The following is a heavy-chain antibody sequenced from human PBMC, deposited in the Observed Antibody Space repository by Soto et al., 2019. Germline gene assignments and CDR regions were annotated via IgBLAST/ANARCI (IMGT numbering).Heavy chain of an antibody. CDR1: GFTFSSYG. J-gene: IGHJ4*02. CDR3: ARLGVGGSGLDY. CDR2: ITSTSSTI. Sequence: PGGSLRLSCAASGFTFSSYGMNWVRQAPGKGLEWISYITSTSSTIYYADSVKGRFTISRDNSKNTLYLQMNSLRAEDTAVFYCARLGVGGSGLDYWGQGTLVTVSS. V-gene: IGHV3-48*01. D-gene: IGHD3-16*01.